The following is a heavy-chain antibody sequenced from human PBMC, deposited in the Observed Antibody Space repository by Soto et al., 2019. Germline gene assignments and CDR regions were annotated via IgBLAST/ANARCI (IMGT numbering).Heavy chain of an antibody. Sequence: QVQLQQWGAGLLKPSETLSLTCAVYGGSFSGYQWSWIRQTPGKGLEWIGEINDIGNINFNPSLTRRVTILLDTPKKQVSLKLSSGTAADSTVYYCARGLIPEFEAVSRRGGYYSYMDVWGKATAVTVSS. J-gene: IGHJ6*03. CDR2: INDIGNI. D-gene: IGHD2-2*01. CDR1: GGSFSGYQ. V-gene: IGHV4-34*01. CDR3: ARGLIPEFEAVSRRGGYYSYMDV.